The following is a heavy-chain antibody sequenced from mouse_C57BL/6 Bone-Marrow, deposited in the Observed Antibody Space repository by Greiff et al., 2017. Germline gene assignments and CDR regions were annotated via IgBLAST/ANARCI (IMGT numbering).Heavy chain of an antibody. J-gene: IGHJ4*01. CDR2: ISDGGSYT. D-gene: IGHD2-1*01. V-gene: IGHV5-4*03. CDR1: GFTFSSYA. Sequence: DVKLVESGGGLVKPGGSLKLSCAASGFTFSSYAMSWVRQTPEKRLEWVATISDGGSYTFYPDNVQGRFTISRDNAKNNLYLQISHLKSEDTAMYYCARLYGTILYALDDWGQGTSVTVSS. CDR3: ARLYGTILYALDD.